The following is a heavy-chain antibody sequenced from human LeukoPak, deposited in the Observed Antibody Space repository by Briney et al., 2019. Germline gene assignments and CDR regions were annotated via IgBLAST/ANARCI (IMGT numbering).Heavy chain of an antibody. D-gene: IGHD3-22*01. V-gene: IGHV3-30-3*01. CDR3: ATSYYESSGYLDWHFDL. CDR1: GFTFSSYA. Sequence: GGSLRLSCAASGFTFSSYAMHWVRQAPGKGLEWVAVISYDGSNKYYADSVKGRFTISRDNSKNTLYLQMNSLRAEDTAVYYCATSYYESSGYLDWHFDLWGRGTLVTVSS. J-gene: IGHJ2*01. CDR2: ISYDGSNK.